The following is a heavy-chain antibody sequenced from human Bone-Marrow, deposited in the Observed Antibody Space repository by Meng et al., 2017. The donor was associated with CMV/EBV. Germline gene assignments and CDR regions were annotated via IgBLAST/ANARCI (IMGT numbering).Heavy chain of an antibody. CDR1: GFTLTSSA. Sequence: SVKVSCKASGFTLTSSAVQGVRQARGQRLEWIGWIVVGSGNTNYAQKLQERVTITRDMSTSTANMELSSLRSEDTAVYYCARALTFQPITEGYYYDGMDGWGQGTTVTVSS. D-gene: IGHD1-14*01. CDR2: IVVGSGNT. J-gene: IGHJ6*02. V-gene: IGHV1-58*01. CDR3: ARALTFQPITEGYYYDGMDG.